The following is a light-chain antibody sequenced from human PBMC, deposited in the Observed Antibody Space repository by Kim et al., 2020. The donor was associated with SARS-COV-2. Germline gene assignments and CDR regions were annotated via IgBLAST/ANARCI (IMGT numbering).Light chain of an antibody. CDR2: GAS. Sequence: EIVMTQSPATLSVSPGERGTLSCRASQSVSSNLAWYQQKPGQAPRLLIYGASTRATCIPARFSGSGSGTEFTLTISSLQSEDFAVYYCQQYNNWPMYTFGQGTKLAI. CDR3: QQYNNWPMYT. CDR1: QSVSSN. J-gene: IGKJ2*01. V-gene: IGKV3-15*01.